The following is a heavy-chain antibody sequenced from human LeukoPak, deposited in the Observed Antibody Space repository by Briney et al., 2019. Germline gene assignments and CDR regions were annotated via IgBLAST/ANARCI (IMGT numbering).Heavy chain of an antibody. CDR1: GFTFDDYG. J-gene: IGHJ4*01. CDR2: INWNGGST. D-gene: IGHD3-9*01. CDR3: ARGSYYDILTGYYEKLFDY. V-gene: IGHV3-20*04. Sequence: GGSLRLSCAASGFTFDDYGMSWVRQAPGKGLEWVSGINWNGGSTGYADSVKGRFTISRDNAKNSLYLQMNSLRAEDTALYYWARGSYYDILTGYYEKLFDYWGQGTLVTVSS.